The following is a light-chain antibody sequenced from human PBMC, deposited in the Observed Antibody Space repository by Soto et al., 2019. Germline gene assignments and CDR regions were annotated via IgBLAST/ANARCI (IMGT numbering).Light chain of an antibody. J-gene: IGLJ1*01. CDR3: SSYTSSNTRYV. CDR1: SSDVGGYNY. Sequence: QSVLTQPASVSGSPGQSITISCTGTSSDVGGYNYVSWYQQHTGKAPKLMIYDVSSRPSGVSYRFSGSKSGNTASLTISGLQAEDEADYYCSSYTSSNTRYVFGTGTKVTVL. V-gene: IGLV2-14*01. CDR2: DVS.